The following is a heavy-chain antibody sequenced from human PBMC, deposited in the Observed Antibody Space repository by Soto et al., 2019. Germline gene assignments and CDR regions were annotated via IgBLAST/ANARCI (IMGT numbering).Heavy chain of an antibody. J-gene: IGHJ6*02. CDR2: INYSGNT. D-gene: IGHD1-1*01. CDR1: GESLSGYY. Sequence: QVQLQQWGAGLLKPSETLSLTCAVSGESLSGYYGNWIRQSPGKGLEWIGEINYSGNTNYNPSLKSRVTISIDTSKNQFSLKMSSVTAADTAVYYWARTRNLDVWGQGTTVIVSS. CDR3: ARTRNLDV. V-gene: IGHV4-34*01.